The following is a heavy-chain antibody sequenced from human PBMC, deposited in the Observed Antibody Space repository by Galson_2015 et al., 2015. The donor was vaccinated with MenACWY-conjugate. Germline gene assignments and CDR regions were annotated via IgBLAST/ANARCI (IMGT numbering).Heavy chain of an antibody. CDR2: ISETGDSA. Sequence: SLILSCAASQFTFSSYAMSWVRQARGKGREWVSVISETGDSAFYVDSVKVRFNISRDNYKNTLYLQMNSLRAEDTAIYYCARNGLWGQGTLVTVSS. J-gene: IGHJ4*02. D-gene: IGHD2-8*01. CDR1: QFTFSSYA. CDR3: ARNGL. V-gene: IGHV3-23*01.